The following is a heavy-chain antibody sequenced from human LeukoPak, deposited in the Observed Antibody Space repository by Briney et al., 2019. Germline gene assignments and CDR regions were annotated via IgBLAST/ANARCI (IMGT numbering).Heavy chain of an antibody. Sequence: PSQTLSLTCTVSGGSISSGSYYWSWIRQPAGKGLEWLGRIYTSGSTNYNPSLKSRVTISVDTSKNQFSLKLSSVTAADTAVYYCARGTGNYDYYYMDVWGKGTTVTVSS. CDR3: ARGTGNYDYYYMDV. CDR1: GGSISSGSYY. D-gene: IGHD1-14*01. J-gene: IGHJ6*03. CDR2: IYTSGST. V-gene: IGHV4-61*02.